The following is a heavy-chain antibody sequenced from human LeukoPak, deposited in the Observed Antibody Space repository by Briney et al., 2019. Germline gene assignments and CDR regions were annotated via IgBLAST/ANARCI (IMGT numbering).Heavy chain of an antibody. Sequence: GGSLRLSCAASGFTFSSYSMNWVRQAPGKGLEWVSSISSSSYIYYADSVKGRFTISRDNAKNSLYLQMNSLRAEDTAVYYCARGGYSYGRIDYWGQGNLVTVSS. J-gene: IGHJ4*02. D-gene: IGHD5-18*01. CDR2: ISSSSYI. V-gene: IGHV3-21*01. CDR3: ARGGYSYGRIDY. CDR1: GFTFSSYS.